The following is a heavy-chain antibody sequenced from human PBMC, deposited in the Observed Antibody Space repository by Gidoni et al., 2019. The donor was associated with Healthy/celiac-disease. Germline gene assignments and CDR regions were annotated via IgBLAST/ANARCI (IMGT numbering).Heavy chain of an antibody. CDR1: GFTFDDYA. D-gene: IGHD4-4*01. J-gene: IGHJ6*02. CDR2: ISWNSGSI. CDR3: AKDIKRRLHAYYGMDV. Sequence: EVQLVASGGGLVQPGRSLRLSCAASGFTFDDYAMHWVRQAPGKGLEWVSGISWNSGSIGYADSVKGRFTISRDNAKNSLYLQMNSLRAEDTALYYCAKDIKRRLHAYYGMDVWGQGTTVTVSS. V-gene: IGHV3-9*01.